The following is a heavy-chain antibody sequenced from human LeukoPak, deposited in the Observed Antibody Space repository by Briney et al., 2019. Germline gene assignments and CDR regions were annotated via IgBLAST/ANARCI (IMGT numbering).Heavy chain of an antibody. V-gene: IGHV1-2*02. CDR2: INPNSGGT. D-gene: IGHD5-18*01. Sequence: ASVKVSCKASGYTFTGYYMHWVRQAPGQGLEWMGWINPNSGGTNYAQKFQGRVTMTRDTSNSTAYMELSRLRSDDTAVYYCAREGHSYGYAHFDYWGQGTLVTVSS. J-gene: IGHJ4*02. CDR1: GYTFTGYY. CDR3: AREGHSYGYAHFDY.